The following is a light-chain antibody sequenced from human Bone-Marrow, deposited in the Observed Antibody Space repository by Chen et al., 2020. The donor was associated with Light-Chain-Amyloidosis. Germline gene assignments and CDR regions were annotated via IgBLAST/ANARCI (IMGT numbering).Light chain of an antibody. J-gene: IGLJ3*02. Sequence: NFMLTQPHSVSESPGKTVIISCTRSSGSLATNYVQWYQQRPGSSPTTGIYEDEQRPSGVPDGFSGTIDRSSNSTSLTSSGLKTEDVADYYFQSYQGGIQGVFGEGTKLTVL. CDR2: EDE. CDR3: QSYQGGIQGV. V-gene: IGLV6-57*01. CDR1: SGSLATNY.